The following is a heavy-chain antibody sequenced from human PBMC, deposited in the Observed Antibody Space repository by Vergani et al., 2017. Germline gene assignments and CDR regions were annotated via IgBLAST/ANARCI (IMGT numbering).Heavy chain of an antibody. CDR2: ISGSGGST. CDR3: ASTGSSSWGGDY. CDR1: GFTVSSNY. V-gene: IGHV3-23*04. J-gene: IGHJ4*02. D-gene: IGHD6-13*01. Sequence: EVQLVESGGGLIQPGGSLRLSCAASGFTVSSNYMSWVRQAPGKGLEWVSAISGSGGSTYYADSVKGRFTISRDNSKNTLYLQMNSLRAEDTAVYYCASTGSSSWGGDYWGQGTLVTVSS.